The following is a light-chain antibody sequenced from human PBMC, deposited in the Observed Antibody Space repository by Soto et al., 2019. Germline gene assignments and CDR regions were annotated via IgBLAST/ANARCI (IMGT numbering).Light chain of an antibody. CDR1: SSNIGSHT. V-gene: IGLV1-44*01. CDR3: AAWDDSLRGV. CDR2: SND. J-gene: IGLJ3*02. Sequence: QSVLTQPPSASGTPGQRVTISCSGGSSNIGSHTVNWYQQLPGAAPKLLIYSNDQRPSGVPDRFSGSKSGTSASLDIRGLQSEDEADYYCAAWDDSLRGVFGGGTKLTVL.